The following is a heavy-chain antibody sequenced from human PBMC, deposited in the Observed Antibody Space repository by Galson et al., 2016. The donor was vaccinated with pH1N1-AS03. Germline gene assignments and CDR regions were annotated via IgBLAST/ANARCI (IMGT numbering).Heavy chain of an antibody. CDR2: TYLRSTWYH. Sequence: CAISGDSVLSDSAAWNWVRQSPSRGLEWLGRTYLRSTWYHDYAESMKSRIIINADKSKNQFSLQLNSVTPEDTAVYYCVRDIYGDPLGEWGQGTLVTVSS. J-gene: IGHJ4*02. V-gene: IGHV6-1*01. CDR1: GDSVLSDSAA. CDR3: VRDIYGDPLGE. D-gene: IGHD4-17*01.